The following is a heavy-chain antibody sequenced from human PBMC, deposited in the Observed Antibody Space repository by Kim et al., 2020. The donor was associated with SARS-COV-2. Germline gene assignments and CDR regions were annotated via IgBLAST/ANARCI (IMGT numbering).Heavy chain of an antibody. D-gene: IGHD2-8*01. CDR1: GFTFTAAW. V-gene: IGHV3-15*01. Sequence: GGSLRLSCAASGFTFTAAWMSWVRQAPGKGLEWVGLIKSKNDGGTIDYAAPVKGRFTISRDDSKNTLYLEMNSLRTEDTAMYYCLTDLPNENYPFDYCGPVTVGTVSS. J-gene: IGHJ4*02. CDR2: IKSKNDGGTI. CDR3: LTDLPNENYPFDY.